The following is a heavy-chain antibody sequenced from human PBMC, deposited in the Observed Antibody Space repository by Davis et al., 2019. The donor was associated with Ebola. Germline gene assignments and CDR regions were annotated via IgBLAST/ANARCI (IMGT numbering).Heavy chain of an antibody. Sequence: SLKISCAASGFTFDDYAMHWVRQAPGKGLEWVSGISWNSGSIGYADSVKGRFTISRDNAKNSLYLQMNSLRAEDTAVYYCARGDGGYGWYFDYWGQGTLVTVSS. V-gene: IGHV3-9*01. CDR2: ISWNSGSI. D-gene: IGHD5-12*01. CDR1: GFTFDDYA. CDR3: ARGDGGYGWYFDY. J-gene: IGHJ4*02.